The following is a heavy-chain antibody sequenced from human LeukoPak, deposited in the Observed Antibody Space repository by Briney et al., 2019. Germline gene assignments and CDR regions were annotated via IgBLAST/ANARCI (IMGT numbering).Heavy chain of an antibody. CDR1: GFTFTNYG. Sequence: GGSLRLSCTASGFTFTNYGMTWVRQAPGKGLEWVSTISGTGGSTYYADSVKGRFTISRDNSKDTVYLQMNSLRAEDTAVYYCARIRGYSYGIDYWGQGTLVTVSS. CDR2: ISGTGGST. V-gene: IGHV3-23*01. D-gene: IGHD5-18*01. J-gene: IGHJ4*02. CDR3: ARIRGYSYGIDY.